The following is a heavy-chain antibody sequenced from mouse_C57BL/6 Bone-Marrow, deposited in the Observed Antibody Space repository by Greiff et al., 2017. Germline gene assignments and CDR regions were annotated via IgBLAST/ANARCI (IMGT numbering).Heavy chain of an antibody. J-gene: IGHJ4*01. V-gene: IGHV1-69*01. CDR2: IDPSDSYT. CDR1: GYTFTSYW. D-gene: IGHD1-1*01. Sequence: QVQLQQPGAELVMPGASVKLSCKASGYTFTSYWMHWVKQRPGQGLEWIGEIDPSDSYTNYNQKFKGKSTLTVDKSSSTAYMQLSSLTSEDSAVYYCAITTVVHYYAMDYWGQGTSVTVSP. CDR3: AITTVVHYYAMDY.